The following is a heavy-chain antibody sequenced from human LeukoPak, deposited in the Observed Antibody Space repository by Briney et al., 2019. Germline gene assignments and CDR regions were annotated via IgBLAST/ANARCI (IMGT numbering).Heavy chain of an antibody. J-gene: IGHJ5*02. CDR2: INVYNGDT. CDR1: GYTFTSYG. V-gene: IGHV1-18*01. Sequence: GASVKVSCKASGYTFTSYGISWVRQASGQGLEWMGWINVYNGDTKYIKKFQGRVTMTTDTSTNTAYMELRSLRSDDTAVYYCARVSIGANWFGPWGQGTLVTVSS. CDR3: ARVSIGANWFGP. D-gene: IGHD2-21*01.